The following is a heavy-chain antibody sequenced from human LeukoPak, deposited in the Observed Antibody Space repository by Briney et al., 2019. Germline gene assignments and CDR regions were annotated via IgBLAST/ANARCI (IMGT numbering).Heavy chain of an antibody. CDR1: GYTLSELS. V-gene: IGHV1-24*01. Sequence: EASVKVSCKVSGYTLSELSMHWVRQAPGKGLEWMGGFDPEDGDTIYAQRFQGRVTMTEDTSTDTAYMELSSLRSEDTAVYYCATPRTFPHYDGFTYHRVTLDVWGQGTPVTVSS. J-gene: IGHJ6*02. D-gene: IGHD3-22*01. CDR3: ATPRTFPHYDGFTYHRVTLDV. CDR2: FDPEDGDT.